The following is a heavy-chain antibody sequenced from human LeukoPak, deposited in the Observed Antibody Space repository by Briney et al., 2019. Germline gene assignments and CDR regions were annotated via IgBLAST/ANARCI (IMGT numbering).Heavy chain of an antibody. J-gene: IGHJ3*02. D-gene: IGHD3-22*01. CDR2: IYYSGST. CDR3: ARSKMIADAFDI. V-gene: IGHV4-59*01. Sequence: SETLSLTCTVTGGSISSYYWSWIRQPPGKGMEWIGHIYYSGSTTYNPSLKSQVTISVDTSKNQFSLKLSSVTAADTAVYYCARSKMIADAFDIWGQGTMVTVSS. CDR1: GGSISSYY.